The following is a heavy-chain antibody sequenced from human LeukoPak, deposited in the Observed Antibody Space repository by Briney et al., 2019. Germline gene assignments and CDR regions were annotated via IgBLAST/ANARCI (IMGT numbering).Heavy chain of an antibody. D-gene: IGHD1-26*01. V-gene: IGHV3-23*01. CDR1: GFTFSDYY. CDR2: ISGSGGST. Sequence: GGSLRLSCAASGFTFSDYYMSWIRQAPGKGLEWVSAISGSGGSTYYADSVKGRFTISRDNSKNTVYLQMNSLRAEDTAVYYCAKTPSGSYYPGYFDYWGQGTLVTVSS. CDR3: AKTPSGSYYPGYFDY. J-gene: IGHJ4*02.